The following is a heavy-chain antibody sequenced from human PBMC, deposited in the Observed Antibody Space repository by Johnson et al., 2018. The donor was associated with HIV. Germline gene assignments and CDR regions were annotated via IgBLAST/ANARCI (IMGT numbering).Heavy chain of an antibody. CDR3: ARDMDTAMEDDAFDI. CDR2: ISWNGGSA. V-gene: IGHV3-20*04. Sequence: VQLVESGGGVVQPGRSLRLSCAASGFTFDSYWMSWVRQAPGKGLEWVSGISWNGGSADYADSVKGRFTTSRDNAKNSLYLQMSSLRAEDTAFYYCARDMDTAMEDDAFDIWGQGTMVTVSS. D-gene: IGHD5-18*01. CDR1: GFTFDSYW. J-gene: IGHJ3*02.